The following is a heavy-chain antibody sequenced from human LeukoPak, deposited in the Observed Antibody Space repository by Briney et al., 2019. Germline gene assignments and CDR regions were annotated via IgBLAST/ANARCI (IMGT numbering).Heavy chain of an antibody. CDR2: IYYSGST. J-gene: IGHJ4*02. Sequence: SETLSLTCTVSGGSISSSSYYWGWIRQPPGKGLEWIGSIYYSGSTYYNPSLKSRVTISVDTSKNQFSLKLSSVTAADTAVYCCARLGMRITSRAIDYWGQGTLVTVSS. V-gene: IGHV4-39*07. CDR1: GGSISSSSYY. CDR3: ARLGMRITSRAIDY. D-gene: IGHD3-16*01.